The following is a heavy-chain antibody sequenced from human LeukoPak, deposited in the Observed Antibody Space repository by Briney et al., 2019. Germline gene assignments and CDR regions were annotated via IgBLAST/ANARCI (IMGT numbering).Heavy chain of an antibody. Sequence: PGRSLRLSCAASGFTFSSYSMNWVRQAPGKGLEWVSSISSSSSYIYYADSVKGRFTISRDNAKNSLYLQMNSLRAEDTAVYYCARSPNRRWLTVNYMDVWGKGATVTVSS. V-gene: IGHV3-21*01. CDR3: ARSPNRRWLTVNYMDV. CDR2: ISSSSSYI. D-gene: IGHD3-22*01. CDR1: GFTFSSYS. J-gene: IGHJ6*03.